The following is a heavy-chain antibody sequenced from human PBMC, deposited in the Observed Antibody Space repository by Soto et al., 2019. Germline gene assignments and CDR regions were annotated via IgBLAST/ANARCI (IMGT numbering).Heavy chain of an antibody. J-gene: IGHJ4*02. D-gene: IGHD1-26*01. CDR1: GFTVTNYY. V-gene: IGHV1-46*03. CDR2: INPAGDTT. CDR3: ARDRTGAAYFDY. Sequence: QVQLVQSGAEVKKPGTSVKVSCKASGFTVTNYYMHWLRLAPGQGTEWMGLINPAGDTTSFAPKLRGRVSVTRHTSTSTIYMEMRGLRSDDTAFYYCARDRTGAAYFDYWGQGTLVTVS.